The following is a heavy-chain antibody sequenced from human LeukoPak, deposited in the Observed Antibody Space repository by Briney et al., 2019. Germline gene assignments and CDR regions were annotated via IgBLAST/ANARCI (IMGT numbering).Heavy chain of an antibody. CDR3: ARDGYYDSSGYYSIDY. Sequence: GGSLRLSCAASGFTFDDYGMSWVRQAPGKGLERVPGINWNGGSTGYADSVKGRFTISRDNAKNSLYLQMNSLRAEDTALYYCARDGYYDSSGYYSIDYWGQGTLVTVSS. D-gene: IGHD3-22*01. V-gene: IGHV3-20*04. CDR2: INWNGGST. J-gene: IGHJ4*02. CDR1: GFTFDDYG.